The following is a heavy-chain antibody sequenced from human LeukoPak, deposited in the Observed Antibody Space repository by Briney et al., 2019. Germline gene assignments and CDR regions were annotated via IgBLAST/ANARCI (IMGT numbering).Heavy chain of an antibody. Sequence: GGSLRLSCAASGFTFSSYWMSWVRQAPGKGLEWVANIKEDGSERYYVDSVKGRFSISRDNAKRSLYLQMNSLRAEDTAVYYCARTPIEYASDWYNWFDPWGQGTLVTVSS. CDR1: GFTFSSYW. V-gene: IGHV3-7*05. J-gene: IGHJ5*02. CDR2: IKEDGSER. D-gene: IGHD6-19*01. CDR3: ARTPIEYASDWYNWFDP.